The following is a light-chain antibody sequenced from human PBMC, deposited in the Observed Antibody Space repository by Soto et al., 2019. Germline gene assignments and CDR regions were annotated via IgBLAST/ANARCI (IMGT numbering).Light chain of an antibody. CDR1: SSDVGGYNY. J-gene: IGLJ2*01. V-gene: IGLV2-14*01. CDR2: DVS. CDR3: SSYTSSSTLDVV. Sequence: QSALTQPASVSGSPGQSITISCTGTSSDVGGYNYVSWYQQHPGKAPKLMIYDVSNRPSGVSNRFSGSKSCNTASLTISGLQAEDEADYCCSSYTSSSTLDVVFGGGTKLTVL.